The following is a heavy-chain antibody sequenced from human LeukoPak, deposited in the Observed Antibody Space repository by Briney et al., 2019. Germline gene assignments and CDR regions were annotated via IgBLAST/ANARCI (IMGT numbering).Heavy chain of an antibody. D-gene: IGHD3-22*01. V-gene: IGHV1-3*01. Sequence: ASVKVSCKASGYTFTSYAMHWVRQAPGQRLEWMGWSNAGNGNTKYSQKFQGRVTITRDTSASTAYMELSSLRSEDTAVYYCARGDYDSSGYYYDYWGQGTLVTVSS. CDR3: ARGDYDSSGYYYDY. CDR1: GYTFTSYA. J-gene: IGHJ4*02. CDR2: SNAGNGNT.